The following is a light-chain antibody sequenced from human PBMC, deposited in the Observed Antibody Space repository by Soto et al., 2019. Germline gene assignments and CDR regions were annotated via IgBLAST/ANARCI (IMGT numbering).Light chain of an antibody. Sequence: QSVLTQPASVSGAPGQSITISCTGTDSDVGGFNYVSWYQQYPGKAPKLMIYDVSDRPSGVSNRFSGSKSGNTASLTISGLQAEDGADYYCSSYTAYTTYVFGTGTKVTVL. J-gene: IGLJ1*01. CDR2: DVS. CDR3: SSYTAYTTYV. V-gene: IGLV2-14*03. CDR1: DSDVGGFNY.